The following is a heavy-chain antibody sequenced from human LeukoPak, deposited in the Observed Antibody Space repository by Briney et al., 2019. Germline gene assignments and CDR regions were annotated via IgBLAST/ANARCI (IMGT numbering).Heavy chain of an antibody. CDR3: ARGKWELNDAFDI. Sequence: ASVKVSCKASGYTFTSYAMHWVRQAPGQRLEWMGWINAGNGSTKYSQKFQGRVTITRDTSASTAYMELSSLRSEDTAVYYCARGKWELNDAFDIWGQGTMVTVSS. D-gene: IGHD1-26*01. J-gene: IGHJ3*02. V-gene: IGHV1-3*01. CDR2: INAGNGST. CDR1: GYTFTSYA.